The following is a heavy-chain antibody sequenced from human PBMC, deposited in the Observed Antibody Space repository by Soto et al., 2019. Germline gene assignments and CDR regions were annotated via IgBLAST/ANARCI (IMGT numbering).Heavy chain of an antibody. CDR1: GYTFTSYG. CDR2: ISGYNGNT. D-gene: IGHD3-9*01. V-gene: IGHV1-18*01. Sequence: ASVKVSCKASGYTFTSYGISWVRQAPGQGLEWMGWISGYNGNTNLAQKLQGRVTMTTDTPTSTAFMELRSLRSDDTAVYYCARDPYDNLNGYYPGAFDIWGQGTMVIGSS. CDR3: ARDPYDNLNGYYPGAFDI. J-gene: IGHJ3*02.